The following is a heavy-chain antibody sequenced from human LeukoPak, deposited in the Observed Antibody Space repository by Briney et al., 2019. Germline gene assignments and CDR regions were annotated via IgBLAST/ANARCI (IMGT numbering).Heavy chain of an antibody. CDR2: IYYSGST. Sequence: SETLSLTCTVSGGSISSYYWSWIRQPPGKGLEWMGYIYYSGSTNYNPSLKSRVTISVDTSKNQFSLKLSSVTAADTAVYYCARGEEDSSGWADFDYWGQGTLVTVSS. V-gene: IGHV4-59*01. CDR3: ARGEEDSSGWADFDY. CDR1: GGSISSYY. D-gene: IGHD6-19*01. J-gene: IGHJ4*02.